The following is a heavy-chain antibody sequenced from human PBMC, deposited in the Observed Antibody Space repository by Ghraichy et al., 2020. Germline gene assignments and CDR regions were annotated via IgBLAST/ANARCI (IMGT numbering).Heavy chain of an antibody. CDR3: ARVYYSYMDV. CDR1: GFTFSNYG. CDR2: ISSSSTYI. J-gene: IGHJ6*03. V-gene: IGHV3-21*01. Sequence: GESLNISCAASGFTFSNYGINWVRQAPGKGLEWVSSISSSSTYIYYADSLKGRFTISRDNANNSLYLQMNSLRAEDTAVYYCARVYYSYMDVWGKGTTVTVSS.